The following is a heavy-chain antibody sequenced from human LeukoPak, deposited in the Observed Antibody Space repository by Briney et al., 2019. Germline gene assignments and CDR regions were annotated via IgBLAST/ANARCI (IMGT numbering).Heavy chain of an antibody. CDR1: GGSISSYY. D-gene: IGHD6-19*01. V-gene: IGHV4-59*12. CDR2: IYYSGST. CDR3: ARRTIAVARRGFDP. J-gene: IGHJ5*02. Sequence: SETLSLTCTVSGGSISSYYWSWIRQPPGKGLEWIGYIYYSGSTNYNPSLKSRVTISVDTSKNQFSLKLSSVTAADTAVYYCARRTIAVARRGFDPWGQGTLVTVSS.